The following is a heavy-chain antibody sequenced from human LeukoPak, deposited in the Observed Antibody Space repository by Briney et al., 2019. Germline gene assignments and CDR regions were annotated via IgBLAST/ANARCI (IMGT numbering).Heavy chain of an antibody. CDR2: INHSGST. J-gene: IGHJ4*02. CDR1: GWSFSGYY. D-gene: IGHD3-9*01. V-gene: IGHV4-34*01. Sequence: SETLSLTCAVYGWSFSGYYWSWIRQPPGKGLEWIGEINHSGSTNYNPSLKSRVTISVDTSKNQFSLKLSSVTAADTAVYYCARGRYFDWLLSYYFDYWGQGTLVTVSS. CDR3: ARGRYFDWLLSYYFDY.